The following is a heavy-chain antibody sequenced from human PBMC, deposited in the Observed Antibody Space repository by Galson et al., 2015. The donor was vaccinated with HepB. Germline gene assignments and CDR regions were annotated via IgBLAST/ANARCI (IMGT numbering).Heavy chain of an antibody. Sequence: SLRLSCAASGFTVSSNYMSWVRQAPGKGLEWVSVIYSGGSTYYADSVKGRFTIYRDKSKNTLYLQMNSLRAEDTAVYYCARDREEEDGGYLGMDVWGQGTTVTVSS. V-gene: IGHV3-66*01. J-gene: IGHJ6*02. CDR1: GFTVSSNY. D-gene: IGHD5-12*01. CDR2: IYSGGST. CDR3: ARDREEEDGGYLGMDV.